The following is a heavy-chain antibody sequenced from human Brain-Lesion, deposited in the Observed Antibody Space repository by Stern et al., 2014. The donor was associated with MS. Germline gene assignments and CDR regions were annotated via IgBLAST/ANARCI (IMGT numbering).Heavy chain of an antibody. CDR2: IKPNNGGT. Sequence: VQLVQSGAEVKKPVASVKVSCKTSGYIFTGYYIHWVRQAPGQGLEWIAWIKPNNGGTKHAQKFQGRVTISRDTSISTAYVELSSLTSDDTAVYYCARDQRGITIFGVVTDYYYLGXXXXXQGTTVTVSS. CDR1: GYIFTGYY. V-gene: IGHV1-2*02. D-gene: IGHD3-3*01. CDR3: ARDQRGITIFGVVTDYYYLGXXX. J-gene: IGHJ6*02.